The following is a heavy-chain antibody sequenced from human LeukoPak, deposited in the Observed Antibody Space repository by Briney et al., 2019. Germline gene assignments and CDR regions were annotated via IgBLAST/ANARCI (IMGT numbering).Heavy chain of an antibody. CDR2: IYSGGST. V-gene: IGHV3-53*01. Sequence: GGSLRLSCAASGFTFSSYAMSWVRQAPGKGLEWVSVIYSGGSTFYADSVKGRFTISRDNSKNTLYLQMNSLRAEDTAVYYCARDLTRDYDGMDVWGQGTTVTVSS. D-gene: IGHD3-9*01. CDR1: GFTFSSYA. J-gene: IGHJ6*02. CDR3: ARDLTRDYDGMDV.